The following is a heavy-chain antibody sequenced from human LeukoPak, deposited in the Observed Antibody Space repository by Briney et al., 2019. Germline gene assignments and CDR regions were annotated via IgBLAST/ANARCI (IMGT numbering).Heavy chain of an antibody. V-gene: IGHV3-30*03. J-gene: IGHJ4*02. D-gene: IGHD6-19*01. Sequence: GGSLRLSCKTSGFKFRDFDMDWVRQAPGKGLEWVAHISYDGTKEYYADSVKGRFSISRDNSQDTVYLQLSSLTTEDTAVYYCARDPPRAVAGTGFDYWGQGTLVTVSS. CDR1: GFKFRDFD. CDR3: ARDPPRAVAGTGFDY. CDR2: ISYDGTKE.